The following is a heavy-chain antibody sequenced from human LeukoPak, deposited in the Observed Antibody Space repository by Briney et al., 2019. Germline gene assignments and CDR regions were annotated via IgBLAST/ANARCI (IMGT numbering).Heavy chain of an antibody. CDR3: AGHGSRGTVPLRWFDP. V-gene: IGHV4-59*08. Sequence: SATLSLTCTFAGGSTSCYYWSWIRQPPENGLERMGYFYYSGNTKYNPSLQGRVTISADTSKNQSSLKLSSVTAADTAVYYCAGHGSRGTVPLRWFDPWGQGTLVTVSS. J-gene: IGHJ5*02. D-gene: IGHD3-10*01. CDR1: GGSTSCYY. CDR2: FYYSGNT.